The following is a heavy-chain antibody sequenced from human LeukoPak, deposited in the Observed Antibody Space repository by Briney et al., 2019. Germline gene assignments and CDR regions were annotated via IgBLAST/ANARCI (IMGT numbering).Heavy chain of an antibody. CDR1: GYSISSTYY. CDR3: ARDRSVGVLPAPPFDF. V-gene: IGHV4-38-2*02. D-gene: IGHD6-6*01. J-gene: IGHJ4*02. Sequence: SETLSLTCTVSGYSISSTYYWGWIRQPPGKGLEWVGSVFHSGNTYYNPSLKSRLTISADTSKNQFSLTLSSVTAADTAVYYCARDRSVGVLPAPPFDFWGQGTLVTVSS. CDR2: VFHSGNT.